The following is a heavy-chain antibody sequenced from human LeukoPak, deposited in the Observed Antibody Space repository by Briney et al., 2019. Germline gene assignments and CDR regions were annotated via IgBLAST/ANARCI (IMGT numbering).Heavy chain of an antibody. CDR2: INHSGST. V-gene: IGHV4-34*01. CDR1: GGSFSGYH. D-gene: IGHD2-2*01. CDR3: ARNIVVLPAAIERDDAFDI. J-gene: IGHJ3*02. Sequence: KPSETLSLTCAVYGGSFSGYHWSWIRQPPGKGLEWIGEINHSGSTNYNPSLKSRVTISVDTTKNQFSLKLSSVTAADTAVYYCARNIVVLPAAIERDDAFDIWGQGTMVTVSS.